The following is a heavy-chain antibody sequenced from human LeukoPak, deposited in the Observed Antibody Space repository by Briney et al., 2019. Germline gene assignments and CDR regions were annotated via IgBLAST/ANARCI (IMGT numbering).Heavy chain of an antibody. CDR1: GFTFSDYG. D-gene: IGHD6-13*01. J-gene: IGHJ4*02. V-gene: IGHV3-30*02. Sequence: GGSLRLSCAASGFTFSDYGMHWVRQAPGKGLEWVAFIRYDGSDKYYADSVKGRFTISRDNSKNTLYVQMNTLRAEDTAAYYCAKDIGRSSYYYFDYWGQGTLVTVSS. CDR2: IRYDGSDK. CDR3: AKDIGRSSYYYFDY.